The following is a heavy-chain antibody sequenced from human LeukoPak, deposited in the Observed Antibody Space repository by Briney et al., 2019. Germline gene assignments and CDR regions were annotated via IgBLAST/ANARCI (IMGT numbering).Heavy chain of an antibody. Sequence: SKTLSLTCTVSDGSISSSNYYWGWIRQPAGKGLEWIGRIYTSGSTNYNPSLKSRVTMSVDTSKNQFSLKLSSVTAADTAVYYCARESGDYVPPLHYYYYMDVWGKGTTVTVSS. D-gene: IGHD2-21*02. CDR1: DGSISSSNYY. CDR3: ARESGDYVPPLHYYYYMDV. CDR2: IYTSGST. V-gene: IGHV4-61*02. J-gene: IGHJ6*03.